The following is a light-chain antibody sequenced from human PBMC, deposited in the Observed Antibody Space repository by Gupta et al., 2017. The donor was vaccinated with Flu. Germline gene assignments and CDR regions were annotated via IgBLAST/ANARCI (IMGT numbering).Light chain of an antibody. V-gene: IGLV4-69*01. J-gene: IGLJ2*01. CDR3: QTWGTGSVV. CDR2: LNSDGSH. Sequence: LVLTQSPSASASLGASVKLTCTLSRGHSSYAIAWHQQQPEKGPRYLMKLNSDGSHSKGDGIPDRFSGSSSGAERYLTISSLQSEDEADYYCQTWGTGSVVFGGGTKLTVL. CDR1: RGHSSYA.